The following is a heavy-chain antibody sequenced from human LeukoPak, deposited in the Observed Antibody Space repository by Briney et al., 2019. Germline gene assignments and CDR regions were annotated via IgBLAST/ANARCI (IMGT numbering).Heavy chain of an antibody. CDR2: IYHSGST. J-gene: IGHJ4*02. D-gene: IGHD3-3*02. Sequence: SETLSLTCAVSGGSISSSNWWSWVRQPPGKGLEWIGEIYHSGSTNYNPSLKSRVTISVDKSKNQFSLKPSSVTAADTAVYYCASATSGTDIFAHYWGQGTLVTVSS. V-gene: IGHV4-4*02. CDR3: ASATSGTDIFAHY. CDR1: GGSISSSNW.